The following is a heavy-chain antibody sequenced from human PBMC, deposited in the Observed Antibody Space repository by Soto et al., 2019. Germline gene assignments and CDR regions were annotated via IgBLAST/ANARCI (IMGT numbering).Heavy chain of an antibody. J-gene: IGHJ5*02. D-gene: IGHD3-3*01. CDR1: GGSFSGYY. Sequence: SETLSLTCAVYGGSFSGYYWSWIRQPPGKGLEWIGEINHSGSTNYNPSLKSRGTISVDTSKNQFSLKLSSVTAADTAVYYCARGHPGGLFGVVIKPGGWRQLWLDLWGQGTLVTGSS. CDR2: INHSGST. V-gene: IGHV4-34*01. CDR3: ARGHPGGLFGVVIKPGGWRQLWLDL.